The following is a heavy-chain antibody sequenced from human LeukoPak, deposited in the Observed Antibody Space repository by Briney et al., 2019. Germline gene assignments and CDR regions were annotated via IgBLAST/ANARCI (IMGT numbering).Heavy chain of an antibody. J-gene: IGHJ6*03. CDR3: AKDPRGYLGYMDV. D-gene: IGHD3-16*01. CDR1: GFTLSDYA. V-gene: IGHV3-30*02. CDR2: IRYDGSDE. Sequence: GGSLRLSCAASGFTLSDYAMHWVRQSPGKGPEWVAFIRYDGSDEYYADSVKGRFTISRDNSRNTLYLQMNSLRAEDTAVYFCAKDPRGYLGYMDVWGKGTTVTVSS.